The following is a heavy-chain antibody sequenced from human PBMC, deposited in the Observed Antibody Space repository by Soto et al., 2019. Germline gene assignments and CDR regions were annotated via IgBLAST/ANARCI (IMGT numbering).Heavy chain of an antibody. CDR1: VFTFGGYT. CDR2: ISSRGGST. V-gene: IGHV3-23*01. CDR3: AKGRPYDSIGYLGARFDS. J-gene: IGHJ4*02. D-gene: IGHD3-22*01. Sequence: GSLRLSFAASVFTFGGYTMSWVRQAPGKVLEWVSVISSRGGSTFYADSVKGRFTISRDNSNNTLFLQMTSLRAEDTAVYYCAKGRPYDSIGYLGARFDSWGQGMLVTVSS.